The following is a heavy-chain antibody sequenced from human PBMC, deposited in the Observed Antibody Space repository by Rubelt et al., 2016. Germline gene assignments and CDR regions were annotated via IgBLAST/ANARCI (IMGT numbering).Heavy chain of an antibody. V-gene: IGHV3-23*01. CDR1: GLTFSNYA. CDR3: AKGGHYSPFDY. Sequence: RLSCAASGLTFSNYAMTWVRQTPGRGLEWVSTVSGRGDETFYADSVKGRFTISRENSKNTVYLQMNSLRAEDTAVYYCAKGGHYSPFDYWGQGTLVTVSP. J-gene: IGHJ4*02. D-gene: IGHD2-21*01. CDR2: VSGRGDET.